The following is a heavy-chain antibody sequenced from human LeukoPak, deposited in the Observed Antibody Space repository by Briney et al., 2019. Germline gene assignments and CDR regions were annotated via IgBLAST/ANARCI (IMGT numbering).Heavy chain of an antibody. CDR1: GFTFSNAW. CDR2: IKSQTDGGTT. J-gene: IGHJ6*03. Sequence: GGSLRLSCAASGFTFSNAWMSWVRQAPGKGREWVGRIKSQTDGGTTDYAAPVKGRFTISRDDSKNTLYLQMNSLKTEDTAVYYCTTDLRWLPDLLYYYYMDVWGKGTTVTVSS. D-gene: IGHD3-22*01. V-gene: IGHV3-15*01. CDR3: TTDLRWLPDLLYYYYMDV.